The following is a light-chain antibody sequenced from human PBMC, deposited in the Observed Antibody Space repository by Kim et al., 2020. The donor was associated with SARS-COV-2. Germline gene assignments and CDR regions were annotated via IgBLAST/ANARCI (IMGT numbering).Light chain of an antibody. CDR3: QAWDTSTYV. CDR2: QNT. CDR1: KLGDKY. V-gene: IGLV3-1*01. Sequence: SVSPGQTGRITCSGDKLGDKYVCWYQQRPGQSPVLVIYQNTKRPSGIPERFSGSNSGNTATLTISGTQAMDEADYYCQAWDTSTYVFGTGTKVTVL. J-gene: IGLJ1*01.